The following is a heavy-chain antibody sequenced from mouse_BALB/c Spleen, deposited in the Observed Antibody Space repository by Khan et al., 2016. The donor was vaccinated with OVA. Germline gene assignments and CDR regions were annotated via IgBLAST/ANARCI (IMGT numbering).Heavy chain of an antibody. Sequence: EVQLQESGPGLVKPSQPLSLTCTVTGYSITSNYAWSWIRQFPGNKLEWMGYISYSGSTNYNPSLKSRISVTRDTSENQFFLQLNSVTTEDTATYYCARQNYYGYALDYWSHGTSVTVSS. CDR2: ISYSGST. V-gene: IGHV3-2*02. CDR3: ARQNYYGYALDY. J-gene: IGHJ4*01. CDR1: GYSITSNYA. D-gene: IGHD1-1*01.